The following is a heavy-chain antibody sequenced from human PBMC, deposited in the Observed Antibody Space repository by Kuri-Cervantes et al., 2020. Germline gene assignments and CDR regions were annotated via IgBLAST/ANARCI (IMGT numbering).Heavy chain of an antibody. J-gene: IGHJ3*02. CDR1: GYSFSRYW. CDR2: IYPGDSDT. D-gene: IGHD5/OR15-5a*01. V-gene: IGHV5-51*01. CDR3: ARLCSLGNAFDI. Sequence: GGSLRLSCKGSGYSFSRYWIGWVRQMPGKGLEWMGIIYPGDSDTRYSPSFQGQVTISADKSISTAYLQWSSPKASDTAMYYCARLCSLGNAFDIWGQGTMVTVSS.